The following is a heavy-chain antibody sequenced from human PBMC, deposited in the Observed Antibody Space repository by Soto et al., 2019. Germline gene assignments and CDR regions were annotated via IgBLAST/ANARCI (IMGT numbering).Heavy chain of an antibody. CDR1: GCTFTSYG. CDR2: IRAYNGDT. J-gene: IGHJ6*02. V-gene: IGHV1-18*01. Sequence: EASVKVSCKASGCTFTSYGIYWVRQAPGQGLEWMGWIRAYNGDTNYAQKFQTRVTMTTDKSTDTAYMDLRSLTSDDTAIYYCARAGAAPYYYYGLDVWGQGTTVTVSS. CDR3: ARAGAAPYYYYGLDV. D-gene: IGHD3-10*01.